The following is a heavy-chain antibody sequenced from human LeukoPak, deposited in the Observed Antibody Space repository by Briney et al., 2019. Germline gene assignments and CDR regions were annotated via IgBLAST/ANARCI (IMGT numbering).Heavy chain of an antibody. CDR1: GSTFSSYG. V-gene: IGHV3-30*03. CDR2: ISYDGSNK. Sequence: GGSLRLSCAASGSTFSSYGMHWVRQAPGKGLEWVAVISYDGSNKYYADSAKGRFTISRDNSKNTLYLQMNSLRAEDTAVYYCASSFRPDNDYWGQGTLVTVSS. D-gene: IGHD1-14*01. J-gene: IGHJ4*02. CDR3: ASSFRPDNDY.